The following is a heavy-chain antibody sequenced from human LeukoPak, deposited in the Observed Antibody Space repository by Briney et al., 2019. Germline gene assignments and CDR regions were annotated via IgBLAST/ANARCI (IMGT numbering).Heavy chain of an antibody. J-gene: IGHJ4*02. Sequence: SETLSLTCAVYGGSFSGYYWSWIRQPPGKGLEWIGEINHSGSTNYNPSLKSRVTISVGTSKNQFSLKLSSVTAADTAVYYCARRLGYSSSLRSYYFDYWGQGTLVTVSS. CDR2: INHSGST. D-gene: IGHD6-6*01. V-gene: IGHV4-34*01. CDR3: ARRLGYSSSLRSYYFDY. CDR1: GGSFSGYY.